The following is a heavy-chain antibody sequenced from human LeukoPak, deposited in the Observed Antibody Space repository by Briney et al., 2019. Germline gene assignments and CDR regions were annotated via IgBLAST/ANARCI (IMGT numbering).Heavy chain of an antibody. V-gene: IGHV1-69*01. CDR1: GGTFSSYA. J-gene: IGHJ6*02. Sequence: ASVKVSCNASGGTFSSYAISWVRQAPRQGLEWMGGIIPIFGTANYAQKFQGRVTITADESTSTAYMELSSLRSEDTAVYYCASFTQGPYYYGMDVWGQGTTVTVSS. CDR3: ASFTQGPYYYGMDV. CDR2: IIPIFGTA. D-gene: IGHD2-8*01.